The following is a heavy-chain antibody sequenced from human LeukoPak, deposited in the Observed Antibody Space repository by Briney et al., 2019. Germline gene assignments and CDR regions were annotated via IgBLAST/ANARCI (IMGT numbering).Heavy chain of an antibody. D-gene: IGHD6-13*01. CDR3: ASPGYSSSLRAFDI. CDR1: GGTFSSYA. Sequence: SVKVSCKASGGTFSSYAISWVRQAPGQGLEWMGRIIPILGIANYGQKFQGRVTITADKSTSTAYMELSSLRSEDTAVYYCASPGYSSSLRAFDIWGQGTMVTVSS. V-gene: IGHV1-69*04. J-gene: IGHJ3*02. CDR2: IIPILGIA.